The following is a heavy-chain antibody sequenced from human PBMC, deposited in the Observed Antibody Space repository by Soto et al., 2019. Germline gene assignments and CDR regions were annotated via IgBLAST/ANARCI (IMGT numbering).Heavy chain of an antibody. CDR1: GFSFDDSA. J-gene: IGHJ6*02. V-gene: IGHV3-9*01. D-gene: IGHD3-3*01. CDR3: ARDMGHYDFWGNNDRGLDV. CDR2: ISWNSDIK. Sequence: EVQLVESGGGLVQPGRSLRLSCAASGFSFDDSAMHWVRQAPGKGLAWVSGISWNSDIKAYADSVKGRFTISRDNANNCLYLQMNSLRGEDTALYYCARDMGHYDFWGNNDRGLDVWGQGTTVTVSS.